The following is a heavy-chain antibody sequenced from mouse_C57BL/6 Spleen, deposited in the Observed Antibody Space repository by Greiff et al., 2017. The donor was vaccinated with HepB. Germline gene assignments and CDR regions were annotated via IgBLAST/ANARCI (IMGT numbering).Heavy chain of an antibody. Sequence: QVQLQQPGAELVKPGASVKLSCKASGYTFTSYWMHWVKQRPGRGLEWIGRIDPHSGGTKYNEKFKSKATLTVDKPSSTAYMQLSSLTSEDSAVYYCARCGSSPYWYFDVWGTGTTVTVSS. J-gene: IGHJ1*03. V-gene: IGHV1-72*01. CDR1: GYTFTSYW. D-gene: IGHD1-1*01. CDR3: ARCGSSPYWYFDV. CDR2: IDPHSGGT.